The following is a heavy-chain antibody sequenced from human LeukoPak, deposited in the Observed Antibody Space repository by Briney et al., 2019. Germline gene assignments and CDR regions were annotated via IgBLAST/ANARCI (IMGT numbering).Heavy chain of an antibody. Sequence: PGGSLRLSCAASGFTVSSNYMSWVRQAPGKGLEWVSVIYSGGSTYYADSVKGRFTISRDNSKNTLYLQMNSLRAEDTAVYYCAREGLLRDYYFDYWGQGTLVTVSS. J-gene: IGHJ4*02. CDR1: GFTVSSNY. V-gene: IGHV3-53*01. CDR2: IYSGGST. D-gene: IGHD2-15*01. CDR3: AREGLLRDYYFDY.